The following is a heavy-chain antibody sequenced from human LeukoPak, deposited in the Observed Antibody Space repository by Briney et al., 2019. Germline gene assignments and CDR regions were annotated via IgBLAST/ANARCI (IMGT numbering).Heavy chain of an antibody. V-gene: IGHV1-69*04. CDR3: ASQLGYCSSTSCYLSY. J-gene: IGHJ4*02. CDR2: VIPILGIA. CDR1: GGTFSSYA. Sequence: SVKVSCKASGGTFSSYAISWVRQAPGQGLEWMGRVIPILGIANYAQKFQGRVTITADKSTSTAYMELSSLRSEDTAVYYCASQLGYCSSTSCYLSYWGQGTLVTVSS. D-gene: IGHD2-2*01.